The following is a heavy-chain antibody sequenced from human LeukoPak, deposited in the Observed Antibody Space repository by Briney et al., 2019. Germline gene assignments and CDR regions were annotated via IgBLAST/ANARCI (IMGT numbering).Heavy chain of an antibody. J-gene: IGHJ5*02. Sequence: PSETLSLTCTVSGGSISNTNYYWGWIRQPPGKGLEWIGNIYYTGSTYYNPSLKSRVTISVDTSKNQFSLKLSSVTAADTAVYYCARDVSAYYDFWSGHNWFDPWGQGTLVTVSS. D-gene: IGHD3-3*01. V-gene: IGHV4-39*07. CDR3: ARDVSAYYDFWSGHNWFDP. CDR2: IYYTGST. CDR1: GGSISNTNYY.